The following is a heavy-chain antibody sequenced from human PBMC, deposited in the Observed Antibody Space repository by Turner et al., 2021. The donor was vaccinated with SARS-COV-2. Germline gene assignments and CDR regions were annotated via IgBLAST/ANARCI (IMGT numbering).Heavy chain of an antibody. CDR2: INQSGST. J-gene: IGHJ5*02. CDR3: ARAGREWFDP. D-gene: IGHD1-26*01. CDR1: GGSFRGYY. V-gene: IGHV4-34*01. Sequence: QVQLQQWGAGLLKPSETLSLSCAVHGGSFRGYYWSWIRQPPGKGLDWIGEINQSGSTNYNPSLKSRISISIDTAKNQFSLNLNSVTAADTAVYYCARAGREWFDPWGQGTLVTVSS.